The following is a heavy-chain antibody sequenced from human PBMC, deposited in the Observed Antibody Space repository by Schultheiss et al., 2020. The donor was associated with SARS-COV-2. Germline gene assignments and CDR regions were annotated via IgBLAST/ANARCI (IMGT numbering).Heavy chain of an antibody. CDR2: ISYDGSNK. V-gene: IGHV3-30*18. CDR1: GFSVSSSY. J-gene: IGHJ6*02. Sequence: GGSLRLSCAASGFSVSSSYMIWVRQAPGKGLEWVAVISYDGSNKYYADSVKGRFTISRDNSKNTLYLQMNSLRAEDTAVYYCAKDGSIVGATNYYYGMDVWGQGTTVTVSS. CDR3: AKDGSIVGATNYYYGMDV. D-gene: IGHD1-26*01.